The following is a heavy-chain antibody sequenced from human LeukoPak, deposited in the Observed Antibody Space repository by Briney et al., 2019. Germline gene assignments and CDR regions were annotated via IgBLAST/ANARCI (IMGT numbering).Heavy chain of an antibody. V-gene: IGHV4-39*07. CDR2: IYYSGST. Sequence: SETLSLTCAVSGGSISSSSYYWGWIRQPPGKGLEWIGSIYYSGSTYYNPSLKSRVTISVDTSKNQFSLKLSSVTAADTAVYYRARAGSYYGSGSYFHWGQGTLVTVSS. J-gene: IGHJ4*02. D-gene: IGHD3-10*01. CDR1: GGSISSSSYY. CDR3: ARAGSYYGSGSYFH.